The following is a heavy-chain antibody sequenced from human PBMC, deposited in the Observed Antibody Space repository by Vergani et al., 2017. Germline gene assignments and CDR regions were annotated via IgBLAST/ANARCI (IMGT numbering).Heavy chain of an antibody. J-gene: IGHJ4*02. CDR2: IRNKAYGGTT. V-gene: IGHV3-49*04. CDR1: GFTFSSHA. CDR3: SRGRGYSFGYSDY. D-gene: IGHD5-18*01. Sequence: EVQLVESGGGLVQPGGSLRLSCSTFGFTFSSHAMTWVRQAPGKGLEWVAFIRNKAYGGTTEYAASVKGRFTISRDDSKRLAYLQLSGLKTEDTAVYFCSRGRGYSFGYSDYWGQGTLVTVSS.